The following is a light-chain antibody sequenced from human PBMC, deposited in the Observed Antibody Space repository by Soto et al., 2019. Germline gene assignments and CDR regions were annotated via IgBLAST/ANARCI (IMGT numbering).Light chain of an antibody. V-gene: IGKV1-5*01. CDR2: HAS. CDR3: RQYKSFRKT. Sequence: DIQMTQSPSALSASVGDRVTITCRASQSISSWLAWYQQKPGKAPKLLIYHASSLESGVPSQFNGSRSATEFNLTISSLQPDEYATHFGRQYKSFRKTYGQGTMV. J-gene: IGKJ1*01. CDR1: QSISSW.